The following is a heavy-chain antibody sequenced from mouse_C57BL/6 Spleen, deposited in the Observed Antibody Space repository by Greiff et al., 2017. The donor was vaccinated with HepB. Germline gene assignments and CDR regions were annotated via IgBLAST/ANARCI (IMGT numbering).Heavy chain of an antibody. Sequence: VQLQQSGPELVKPGASVKISCKASGYAFSSSWMNWVKQRPGKGLEWIGRIYPGDGDTNYNGKFKGKATLTADKSSSTAYMQLSSLTSEDSAVYFCARGGSSGAWFAYWGQGTLVTVSA. CDR2: IYPGDGDT. CDR3: ARGGSSGAWFAY. J-gene: IGHJ3*01. CDR1: GYAFSSSW. D-gene: IGHD3-2*02. V-gene: IGHV1-82*01.